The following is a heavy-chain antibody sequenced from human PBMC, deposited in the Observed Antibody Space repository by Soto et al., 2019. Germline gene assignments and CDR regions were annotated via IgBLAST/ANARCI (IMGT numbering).Heavy chain of an antibody. J-gene: IGHJ4*02. CDR2: INHSGST. V-gene: IGHV4-34*01. CDR3: ARGVPAAMAAYYFDY. CDR1: GGSFSGYY. Sequence: SETLSLTCAVYGGSFSGYYWSWIRQPPGKGLEWIGEINHSGSTNYNPSLKSRVTISVDTSKNQFSLKLSSVTAADTAVYYCARGVPAAMAAYYFDYWGQGTLVTVSS. D-gene: IGHD2-2*01.